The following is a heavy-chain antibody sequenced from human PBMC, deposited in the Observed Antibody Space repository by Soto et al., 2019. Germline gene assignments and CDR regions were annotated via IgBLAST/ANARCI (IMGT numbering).Heavy chain of an antibody. V-gene: IGHV3-23*01. CDR2: ISGSAGTT. D-gene: IGHD2-15*01. J-gene: IGHJ6*02. CDR3: AKEWSSGMDV. CDR1: GFTFSSYS. Sequence: EVQLLESGGGLVQPGESLRLSCSASGFTFSSYSMSWVRQAPGKGLEWVSSISGSAGTTYYADFVKGHFTISRDNSKSTLYLQMKSLRAEDTAVYYCAKEWSSGMDVWGQGTTVTVSS.